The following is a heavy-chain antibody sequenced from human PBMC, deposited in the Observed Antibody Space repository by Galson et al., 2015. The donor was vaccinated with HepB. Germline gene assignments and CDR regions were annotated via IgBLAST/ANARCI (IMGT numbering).Heavy chain of an antibody. CDR2: MKQDGGEK. CDR1: GFTFHNYW. V-gene: IGHV3-7*01. CDR3: YDGHYSGR. Sequence: SLRLSGAASGFTFHNYWMNWVRHTPGKGLEWVASMKQDGGEKHYLDAVRGRFTISGDAATNSLLLQMNSLRAEDTAVYHCYDGHYSGRWGRGTQVTVSS. J-gene: IGHJ4*02. D-gene: IGHD4-17*01.